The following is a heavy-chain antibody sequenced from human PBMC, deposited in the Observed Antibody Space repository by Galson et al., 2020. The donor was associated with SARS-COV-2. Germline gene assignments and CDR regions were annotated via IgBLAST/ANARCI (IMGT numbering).Heavy chain of an antibody. CDR2: IYTGVNT. CDR3: ARESRWDLYFDH. J-gene: IGHJ4*02. CDR1: GGSLSSGSFY. V-gene: IGHV4-61*02. D-gene: IGHD1-26*01. Sequence: SETLSPTCTVSGGSLSSGSFYWSWIRQPAGKGLQWIGRIYTGVNTNYNPSLKSRVTISVDTSKNQFSLKLSSVTAADTAVYYCARESRWDLYFDHWGQGTLVTVSS.